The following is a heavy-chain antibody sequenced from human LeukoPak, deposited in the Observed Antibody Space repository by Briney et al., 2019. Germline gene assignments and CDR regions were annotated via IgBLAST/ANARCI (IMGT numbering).Heavy chain of an antibody. D-gene: IGHD6-19*01. J-gene: IGHJ4*02. CDR3: SRVDPSSGADY. CDR1: GFTFSSYS. Sequence: GGFLRLSCAASGFTFSSYSMNWVRQAPGKGLEWLSYISSSGSTIYYADSVKGRFTMSRDNAKNSLSLQMSSLRDEDTAVYYCSRVDPSSGADYWGQGTLVTVSS. V-gene: IGHV3-48*02. CDR2: ISSSGSTI.